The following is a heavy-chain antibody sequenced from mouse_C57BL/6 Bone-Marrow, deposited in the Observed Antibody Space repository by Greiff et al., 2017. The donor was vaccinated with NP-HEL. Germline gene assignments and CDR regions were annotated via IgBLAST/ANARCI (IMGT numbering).Heavy chain of an antibody. Sequence: EVKLQQSGPELVKPGASVKISCKASGYTFTDYYMNWVKQSHGKSLEWIGDINPNNGGTSYNQKFKGKATLTVDKSSSTAYMELRSLTSEDSAVYYCARGKNDYDPWFAYWGQGTLVTVSA. J-gene: IGHJ3*01. V-gene: IGHV1-26*01. CDR3: ARGKNDYDPWFAY. CDR1: GYTFTDYY. CDR2: INPNNGGT. D-gene: IGHD2-4*01.